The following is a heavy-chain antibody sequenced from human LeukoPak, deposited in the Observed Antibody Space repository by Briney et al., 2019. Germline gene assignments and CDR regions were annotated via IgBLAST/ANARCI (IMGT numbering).Heavy chain of an antibody. D-gene: IGHD1-20*01. Sequence: PSETLSLTCTVSGGSVSGTYYWRWIRQPPGKGLEWIAYIYHTGSTDSNPSLRSRVTISLDTSKNQFSLKLNSVTAADTAVYYCARDGIRLVDSTYYYYGMDVWGQGTTVTVSS. V-gene: IGHV4-61*01. CDR1: GGSVSGTYY. CDR2: IYHTGST. J-gene: IGHJ6*02. CDR3: ARDGIRLVDSTYYYYGMDV.